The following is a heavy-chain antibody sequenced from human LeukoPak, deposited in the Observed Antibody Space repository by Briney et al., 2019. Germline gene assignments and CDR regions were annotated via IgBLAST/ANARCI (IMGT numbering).Heavy chain of an antibody. J-gene: IGHJ4*02. CDR1: GFTFSSYS. Sequence: PGGSLRLSCAASGFTFSSYSMNWVRQAPGKGLVWVSHIKSERDGSRTTYADSVKGRFTISRDKAKNMLYLQMNSLRAEDTAVYFCARDFGHAPDYWGQGTLVTVSS. D-gene: IGHD3-3*01. V-gene: IGHV3-74*01. CDR2: IKSERDGSRT. CDR3: ARDFGHAPDY.